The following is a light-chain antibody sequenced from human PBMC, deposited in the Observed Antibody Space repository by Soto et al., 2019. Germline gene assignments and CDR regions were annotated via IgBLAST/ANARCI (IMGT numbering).Light chain of an antibody. J-gene: IGKJ4*01. CDR3: QQYDSYPLT. V-gene: IGKV1-5*03. CDR1: QGFVSG. CDR2: KAS. Sequence: DIQMTQSPSTLFASVEDRVTILSRASQGFVSGLAWYQHKPGKAPNLLIYKASSLESGVPSRFSGSGSGTEFTLTVSSLQPDDFATYYCQQYDSYPLTFGGGTKVEIK.